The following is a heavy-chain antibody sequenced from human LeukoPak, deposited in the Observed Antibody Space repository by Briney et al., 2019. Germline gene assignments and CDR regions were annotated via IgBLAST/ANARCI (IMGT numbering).Heavy chain of an antibody. D-gene: IGHD5-18*01. CDR2: IYSSGST. Sequence: PSQTLSLTCTVSGGSISSGSYYWRWVRQPAGKGLEWIGRIYSSGSTTYNPSLKSRVTISVDTSKNQFSLKLSSVTAADTAVYYCARDGYSYGYVGYFDSWGQGTLVTVSS. CDR3: ARDGYSYGYVGYFDS. V-gene: IGHV4-61*02. J-gene: IGHJ4*02. CDR1: GGSISSGSYY.